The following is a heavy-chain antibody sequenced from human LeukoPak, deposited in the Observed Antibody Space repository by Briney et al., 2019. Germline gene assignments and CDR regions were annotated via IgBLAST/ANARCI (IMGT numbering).Heavy chain of an antibody. D-gene: IGHD4-23*01. Sequence: ASVKVSCKASGYTFTSYDINWVRQATGQGLEWMGWMNPNSGNTGYAQKFQGRVTMTRNTSIGTAYMELSSLRSEDTAVYYCARGRRWSNNWFDPWGQGTLVTVSS. CDR2: MNPNSGNT. V-gene: IGHV1-8*01. J-gene: IGHJ5*02. CDR3: ARGRRWSNNWFDP. CDR1: GYTFTSYD.